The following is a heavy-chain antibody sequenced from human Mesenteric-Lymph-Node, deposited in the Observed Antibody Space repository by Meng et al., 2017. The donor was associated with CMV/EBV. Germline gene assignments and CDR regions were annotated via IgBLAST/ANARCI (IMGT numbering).Heavy chain of an antibody. J-gene: IGHJ4*02. CDR1: VGSFSGYY. CDR3: ARHQRWLKSEGGFNY. D-gene: IGHD4-23*01. V-gene: IGHV4-34*01. Sequence: QGQLEQGVAGLLKPSTDLSLADAVYVGSFSGYYWSWIRRPPGKGLEWIGEINHSGSTNYNPSLKSRVTISVDTSKNQFSLKLSSVTAADTAVYYCARHQRWLKSEGGFNYWGQGTLVTVSS. CDR2: INHSGST.